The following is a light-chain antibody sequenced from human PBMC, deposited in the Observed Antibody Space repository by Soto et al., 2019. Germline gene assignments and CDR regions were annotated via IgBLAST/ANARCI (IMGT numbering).Light chain of an antibody. CDR3: SSYTSSGTL. Sequence: QSALTQPASVSGSPGQSITISCTGTSSDVGDYNYVSWYQHHPGKAPKLMIFDVTNRPSGVSSRFSGSKSGNTASLTISGLQAEDEADYYCSSYTSSGTLFGGGTKLTVL. V-gene: IGLV2-14*03. CDR2: DVT. CDR1: SSDVGDYNY. J-gene: IGLJ3*02.